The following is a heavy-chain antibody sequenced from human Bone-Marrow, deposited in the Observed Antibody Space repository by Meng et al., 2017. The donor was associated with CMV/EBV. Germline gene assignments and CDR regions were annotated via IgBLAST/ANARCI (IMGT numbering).Heavy chain of an antibody. V-gene: IGHV1-69*10. CDR2: IIPILGIA. J-gene: IGHJ6*02. Sequence: SVKVSCKASGSTFTSYYMHWVRQPPGQGLEWMGGIIPILGIANYAQKFQGRVTITADKSTSKAYMELSSLRSEDTAVYYCAREWVSSSIEGMDVWGQGTTVTVSS. CDR3: AREWVSSSIEGMDV. D-gene: IGHD2-2*01. CDR1: GSTFTSYY.